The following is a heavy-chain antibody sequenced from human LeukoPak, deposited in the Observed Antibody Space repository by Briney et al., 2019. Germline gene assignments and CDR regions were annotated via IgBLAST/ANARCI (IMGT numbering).Heavy chain of an antibody. D-gene: IGHD6-13*01. CDR1: GGSMNNYY. J-gene: IGHJ1*01. V-gene: IGHV4-59*13. CDR2: IYYSGST. CDR3: ARSDSSQIFQY. Sequence: SETLSLTCTVSGGSMNNYYWSWIRQPPGKGLEWIGYIYYSGSTKYNPSLTSRVTISLDTSKNQFSLGLSSVTAADTAVYYCARSDSSQIFQYWGQGTLVTVSS.